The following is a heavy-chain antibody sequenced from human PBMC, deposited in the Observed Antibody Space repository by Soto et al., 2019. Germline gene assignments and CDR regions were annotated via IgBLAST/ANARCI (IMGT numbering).Heavy chain of an antibody. Sequence: ASVKVSCKASGDTFTSYAMHWVRQAPGQRLEWMGWINAGNGNTKYSQRFQGRVTITRDTSASTAYMELSSLRSEDTAVYYCARSIVVVTSFEYWGQGTLVTVSS. CDR1: GDTFTSYA. CDR2: INAGNGNT. J-gene: IGHJ4*02. D-gene: IGHD3-22*01. V-gene: IGHV1-3*01. CDR3: ARSIVVVTSFEY.